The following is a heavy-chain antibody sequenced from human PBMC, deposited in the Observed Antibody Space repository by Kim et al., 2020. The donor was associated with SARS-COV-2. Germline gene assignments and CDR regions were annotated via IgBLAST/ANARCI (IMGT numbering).Heavy chain of an antibody. CDR2: SSSSPI. J-gene: IGHJ4*02. D-gene: IGHD4-17*01. V-gene: IGHV3-48*02. Sequence: SSSSPIYYAASVKGRFTISRDNAKNSLYLQMNSLRDEDTAVYYCATTVTTWGQGTLVTVSS. CDR3: ATTVTT.